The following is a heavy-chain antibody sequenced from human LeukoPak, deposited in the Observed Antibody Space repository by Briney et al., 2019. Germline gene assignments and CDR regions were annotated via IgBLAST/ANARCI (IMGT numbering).Heavy chain of an antibody. J-gene: IGHJ4*02. CDR3: AEDGWYCSSTSCYGDY. CDR1: GFTFSSYA. CDR2: ISGSGGGT. V-gene: IGHV3-23*01. D-gene: IGHD2-2*01. Sequence: GGSLRLSCAASGFTFSSYAMSWVRQAPGKGLEWVSAISGSGGGTYYADSVKGRFTISRDNSKNTLYLQMNSLRAEDTAVYYCAEDGWYCSSTSCYGDYWGQGTLVTVSS.